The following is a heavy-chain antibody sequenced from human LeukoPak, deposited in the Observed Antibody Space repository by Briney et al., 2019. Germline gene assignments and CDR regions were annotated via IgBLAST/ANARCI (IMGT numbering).Heavy chain of an antibody. CDR2: IYYSGST. J-gene: IGHJ4*02. D-gene: IGHD6-6*01. CDR1: GGSISSSSYY. CDR3: ARDGAYDYEYSSSHVFDY. Sequence: SETLSLTCTVSGGSISSSSYYWGWIRQPPGTGLEWIRSIYYSGSTYYNPSLKSRVTISVDTSKNQFSLKLSSVTAADTAVYYCARDGAYDYEYSSSHVFDYWGQGTLVTVSS. V-gene: IGHV4-39*07.